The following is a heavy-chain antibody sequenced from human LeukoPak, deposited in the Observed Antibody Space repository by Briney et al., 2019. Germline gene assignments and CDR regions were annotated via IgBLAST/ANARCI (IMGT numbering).Heavy chain of an antibody. CDR3: ARPHEREQWLVTIPSDY. Sequence: SETLSLTCTVSGGSISSSSYYWGWIRQPPGKGLEWIGSIYYSGSTYYNPSLKSRVTISVDTSKNQFSLKLSSVTAADTAVYYCARPHEREQWLVTIPSDYWGQGTLVTVSS. V-gene: IGHV4-39*01. CDR1: GGSISSSSYY. D-gene: IGHD6-19*01. CDR2: IYYSGST. J-gene: IGHJ4*02.